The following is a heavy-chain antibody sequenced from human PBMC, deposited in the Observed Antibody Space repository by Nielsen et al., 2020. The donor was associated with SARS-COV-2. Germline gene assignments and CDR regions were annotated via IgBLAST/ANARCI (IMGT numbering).Heavy chain of an antibody. CDR2: ISSSSSYI. V-gene: IGHV3-21*01. CDR1: GFSFSTSW. J-gene: IGHJ4*02. Sequence: GESLKISCAASGFSFSTSWMNWVRQAPGKGLEWVSSISSSSSYIYYADSVKGRFTISRDNAKNSLYLQMNSLRAEDTAVYYCARAVTTVTIDFDYWGQGTLVTVSS. D-gene: IGHD4-17*01. CDR3: ARAVTTVTIDFDY.